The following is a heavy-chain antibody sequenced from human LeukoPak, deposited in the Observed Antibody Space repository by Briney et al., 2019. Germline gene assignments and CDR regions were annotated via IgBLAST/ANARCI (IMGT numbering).Heavy chain of an antibody. J-gene: IGHJ4*02. CDR3: ARISSDSISYYDH. D-gene: IGHD3-22*01. CDR1: GFTFSSYS. V-gene: IGHV3-74*01. Sequence: GGSLRLSCAASGFTFSSYSMIWVRQAPGKGLVWVSRINSEGSTISYADSVKGRFTISRDNAKNTLFLQMNSLRAEDTAVYYCARISSDSISYYDHWGQGTLVTVSS. CDR2: INSEGSTI.